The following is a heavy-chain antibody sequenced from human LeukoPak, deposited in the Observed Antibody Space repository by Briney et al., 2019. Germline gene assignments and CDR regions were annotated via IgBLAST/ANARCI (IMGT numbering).Heavy chain of an antibody. Sequence: ASETLSLTCTVSGYSISSGYYWGWIRQPPGKGLEWIGSIYHSGRTSYNPSLRSQVTISVDTSKNKFSLKLSSVTAADTAVYYCARGTYYYDSSGSYAFDIWGQGTMVTVSS. V-gene: IGHV4-38-2*02. D-gene: IGHD3-22*01. J-gene: IGHJ3*02. CDR3: ARGTYYYDSSGSYAFDI. CDR1: GYSISSGYY. CDR2: IYHSGRT.